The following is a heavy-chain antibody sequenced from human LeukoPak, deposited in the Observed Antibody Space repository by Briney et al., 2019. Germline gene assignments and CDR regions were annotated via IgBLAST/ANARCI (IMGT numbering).Heavy chain of an antibody. CDR3: ARAAYCGGDCYRGTNYYYFDY. CDR1: GGTFSSYA. V-gene: IGHV1-69*13. CDR2: IIPIFGTA. Sequence: SVKVSCKASGGTFSSYAISWVRQAPGQGLEWMGGIIPIFGTANYAQKFQGRVTITAGESTSTAYMELSSLRSEDTAVYYCARAAYCGGDCYRGTNYYYFDYWGQGTLVTVSS. D-gene: IGHD2-21*02. J-gene: IGHJ4*02.